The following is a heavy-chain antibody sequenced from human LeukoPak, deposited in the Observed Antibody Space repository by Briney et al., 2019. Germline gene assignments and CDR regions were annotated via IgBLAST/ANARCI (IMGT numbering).Heavy chain of an antibody. D-gene: IGHD2-2*01. CDR2: IYYSGST. CDR3: ASGVVVPAAFMDV. J-gene: IGHJ6*03. CDR1: GDSIRSYY. V-gene: IGHV4-59*01. Sequence: PSETLSLTCTVSGDSIRSYYWSWVRQPPGKGLEWIGYIYYSGSTNHSPSLKSRVTISLDTSKNQFSLKLSSLTAADTAVYYCASGVVVPAAFMDVWGKGTTVTVSS.